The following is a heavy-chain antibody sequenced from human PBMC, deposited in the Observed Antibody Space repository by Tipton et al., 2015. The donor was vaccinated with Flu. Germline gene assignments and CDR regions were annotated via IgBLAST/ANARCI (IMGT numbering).Heavy chain of an antibody. CDR2: IYYSGST. J-gene: IGHJ5*02. CDR1: GGSISSYY. V-gene: IGHV4-4*08. CDR3: AREGSLRYFDWIPSNWFDP. D-gene: IGHD3-9*01. Sequence: TLSLTCTVSGGSISSYYWSWIRQPPGKGLEWIGYIYYSGSTNYNPSLKSRVTISVDLSKNQFSLRLTSVTAADTAVYYCAREGSLRYFDWIPSNWFDPWGPGTPVAVSS.